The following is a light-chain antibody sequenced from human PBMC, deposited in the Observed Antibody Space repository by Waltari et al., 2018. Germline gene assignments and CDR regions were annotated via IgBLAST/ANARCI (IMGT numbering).Light chain of an antibody. Sequence: IVLTQSPGTLSLSPGERASISCRASQSVSSTYLAWYQQKPGQAPTLLIYDTSSSATGIPDRFSGSGSGTDFTLTISRLEPEDFAVYYCQQFGRSPPGYIFGQGTELEIK. CDR1: QSVSSTY. J-gene: IGKJ2*01. CDR2: DTS. CDR3: QQFGRSPPGYI. V-gene: IGKV3-20*01.